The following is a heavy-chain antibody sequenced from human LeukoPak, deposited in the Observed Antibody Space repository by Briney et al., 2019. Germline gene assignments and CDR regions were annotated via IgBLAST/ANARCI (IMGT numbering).Heavy chain of an antibody. CDR1: GGSISSSSYY. CDR3: AVSSIAVAGTFRLFDVDGIGDYMDV. D-gene: IGHD6-19*01. CDR2: IYYSGST. J-gene: IGHJ6*03. Sequence: NPSETLSLTCTVSGGSISSSSYYWGWIRQPPGKGLEWIGSIYYSGSTYYNPSLKSRVTISVDTSKNQFSLKLSSVTAADTAVYYCAVSSIAVAGTFRLFDVDGIGDYMDVWGKGITVTVSS. V-gene: IGHV4-39*07.